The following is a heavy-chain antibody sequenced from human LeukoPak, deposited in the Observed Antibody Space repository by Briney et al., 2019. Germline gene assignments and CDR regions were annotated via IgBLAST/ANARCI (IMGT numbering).Heavy chain of an antibody. CDR1: GFTFDDYA. Sequence: GGSLRLSCAASGFTFDDYAMHWVRQAPGKGLGWVSGISWNSGSIGYADSVKGRFTISRDNAKNSLYLQMNSLRAEDTALYYCAKDKADGFQPPSGYYYGMDVWGQGTTVTVSS. CDR3: AKDKADGFQPPSGYYYGMDV. J-gene: IGHJ6*02. V-gene: IGHV3-9*01. D-gene: IGHD3-10*01. CDR2: ISWNSGSI.